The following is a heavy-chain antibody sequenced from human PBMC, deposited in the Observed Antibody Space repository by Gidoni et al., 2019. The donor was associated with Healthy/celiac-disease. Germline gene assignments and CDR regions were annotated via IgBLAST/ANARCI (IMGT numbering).Heavy chain of an antibody. Sequence: QVQLVQSGAEVKKPGSSVKVSCKASGGTFSSYAISWVRQAPGQGLEWMGGIIPIFGTANYAQKFQGRVTITADESTSTAYMELSSLRSEDTAVYYCARDGPSIAAYQGLYYYYGMDVWGQGTTVTVSS. J-gene: IGHJ6*02. CDR3: ARDGPSIAAYQGLYYYYGMDV. CDR1: GGTFSSYA. CDR2: IIPIFGTA. V-gene: IGHV1-69*01. D-gene: IGHD6-6*01.